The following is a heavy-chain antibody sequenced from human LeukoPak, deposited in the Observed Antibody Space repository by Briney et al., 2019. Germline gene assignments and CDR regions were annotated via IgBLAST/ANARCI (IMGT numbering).Heavy chain of an antibody. J-gene: IGHJ4*02. Sequence: GGSLRLSCAASGFTFSIYAMSWVRQTPGKGLEWVSSITSRDGTTYYAASVKGRFTISRDNSENTLYLQMNRLRAEDSALYYCARDRPNYYGSDGHYYRRDGDYWGQGTLVTVSS. V-gene: IGHV3-23*01. CDR1: GFTFSIYA. CDR3: ARDRPNYYGSDGHYYRRDGDY. CDR2: ITSRDGTT. D-gene: IGHD3-22*01.